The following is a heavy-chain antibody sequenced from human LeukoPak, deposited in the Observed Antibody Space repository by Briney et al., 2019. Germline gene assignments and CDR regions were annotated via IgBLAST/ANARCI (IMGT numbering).Heavy chain of an antibody. V-gene: IGHV1-18*01. D-gene: IGHD6-13*01. CDR3: AKVAGDRMDY. CDR1: GYTFATYV. CDR2: ISSNTGKT. J-gene: IGHJ4*02. Sequence: ASVKVSFKASGYTFATYVFCWVRQAPGHGLEWMGWISSNTGKTDYAQKFQGRDTLTTDTSTSTAYMELRSLRPDDTALYYCAKVAGDRMDYWGQGTLLTVSS.